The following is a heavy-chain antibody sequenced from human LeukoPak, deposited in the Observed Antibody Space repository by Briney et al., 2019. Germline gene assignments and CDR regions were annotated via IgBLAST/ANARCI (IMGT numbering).Heavy chain of an antibody. J-gene: IGHJ6*03. CDR1: GGSFSGYY. CDR2: INHSGST. V-gene: IGHV4-34*01. D-gene: IGHD2-8*01. Sequence: SETLSLTCAVYGGSFSGYYWSWIRQPPGEGLEWIGEINHSGSTNYNPSLKSRVTISVDTSKNQFSLKLSSVTAADTAVYYCAREDAIGAYIDVWGKGTTVTVSS. CDR3: AREDAIGAYIDV.